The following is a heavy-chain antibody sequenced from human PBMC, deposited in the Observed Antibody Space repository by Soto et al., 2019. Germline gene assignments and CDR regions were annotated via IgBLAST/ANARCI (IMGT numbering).Heavy chain of an antibody. CDR2: INGRSNYK. J-gene: IGHJ4*02. Sequence: GGSLRLSCASSGFTFSTYTMNWVRQAPGKGLEWVSSINGRSNYKYYTDSVKGRFTISRDNAKNSLYLQMNRLRAEDTAVYYCAREDGLVGGTSAFDYWGLGTLVTVSS. CDR1: GFTFSTYT. V-gene: IGHV3-21*01. D-gene: IGHD1-26*01. CDR3: AREDGLVGGTSAFDY.